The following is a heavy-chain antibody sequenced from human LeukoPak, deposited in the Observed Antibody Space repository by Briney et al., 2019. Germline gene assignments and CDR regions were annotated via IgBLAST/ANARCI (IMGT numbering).Heavy chain of an antibody. CDR3: ARLYGGTYAY. J-gene: IGHJ4*02. CDR2: ISDSGGNT. D-gene: IGHD1-26*01. V-gene: IGHV3-23*01. Sequence: GGSLRLSCAASGFTLSSYAMTWVRQAPGKGLECVSTISDSGGNTFYADSVKGRFTISRDISKNTLFLQINGLRAEDTAIYYGARLYGGTYAYWGRGTLVTVSS. CDR1: GFTLSSYA.